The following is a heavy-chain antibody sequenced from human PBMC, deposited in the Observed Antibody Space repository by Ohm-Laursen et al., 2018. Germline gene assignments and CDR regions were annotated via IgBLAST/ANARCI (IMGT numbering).Heavy chain of an antibody. Sequence: SLRLSCAASGFTFSDYYMSWIRQAPGKGLEWVANIKQDGSEKYYVDSVKGRFTIPRDNAKNSLYLQMNSLRAEDTAVYYCAREGNPVAFDIWGQGTMVTVSS. CDR3: AREGNPVAFDI. CDR1: GFTFSDYY. V-gene: IGHV3-7*01. J-gene: IGHJ3*02. CDR2: IKQDGSEK.